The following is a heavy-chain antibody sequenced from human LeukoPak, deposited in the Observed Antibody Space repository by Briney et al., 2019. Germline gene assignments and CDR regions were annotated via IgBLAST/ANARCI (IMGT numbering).Heavy chain of an antibody. CDR2: IRSSGST. CDR3: ARASYYDSSGYYLLY. Sequence: SETLSLTCTVFGGSISSSGYLWGWIRQPPGKGLELIGNIRSSGSTFYNPSLKSRVTISVDTSKNQFSLNLSSVTAADTAVYYCARASYYDSSGYYLLYWGQGTLVTVSS. D-gene: IGHD3-22*01. J-gene: IGHJ4*02. V-gene: IGHV4-39*01. CDR1: GGSISSSGYL.